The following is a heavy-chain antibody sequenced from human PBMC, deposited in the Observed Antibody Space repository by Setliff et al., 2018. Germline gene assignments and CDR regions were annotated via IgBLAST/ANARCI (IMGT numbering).Heavy chain of an antibody. CDR3: ASRSTNYYDSSGYYDAFDI. D-gene: IGHD3-22*01. J-gene: IGHJ3*02. CDR2: INAGNGNT. V-gene: IGHV1-3*01. Sequence: ASVKVSCKASGYTFTSYAMHWVRQAPGQRLEWMGWINAGNGNTKYSQKFQGRVTITRDTSASTAYMELSSLRSEDTAVYYCASRSTNYYDSSGYYDAFDIWGQGTMVTVSS. CDR1: GYTFTSYA.